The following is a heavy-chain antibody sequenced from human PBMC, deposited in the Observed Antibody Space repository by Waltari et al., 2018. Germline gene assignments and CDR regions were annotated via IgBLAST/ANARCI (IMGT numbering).Heavy chain of an antibody. CDR3: ARGGSGGGRGWLQLPVRLFDY. D-gene: IGHD5-12*01. J-gene: IGHJ4*02. V-gene: IGHV4-38-2*01. Sequence: QVQLQESGPGLVKPSETLSLTCAVSGYSISSGYYWGWIRQPPGKGLEWIGSIYHSGSTYYNPSLKSRVTISVDTSKNQFSLKLSSGTAADTAVYYCARGGSGGGRGWLQLPVRLFDYWGQGTLVTVSS. CDR1: GYSISSGYY. CDR2: IYHSGST.